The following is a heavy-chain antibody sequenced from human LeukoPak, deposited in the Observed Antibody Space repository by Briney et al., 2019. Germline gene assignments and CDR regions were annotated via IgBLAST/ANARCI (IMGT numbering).Heavy chain of an antibody. CDR3: ARHQWIPLWSNWFDP. Sequence: SEILSLTCTVSGGSISSSSYYWGWIRQPPGKGLEWIGSIYYSGSTYYNPSLKSRVTISVDTSKNQFSLKLSSVTAADTAVYYCARHQWIPLWSNWFDPWGQGTLVTVSS. J-gene: IGHJ5*02. CDR1: GGSISSSSYY. V-gene: IGHV4-39*01. CDR2: IYYSGST. D-gene: IGHD5-18*01.